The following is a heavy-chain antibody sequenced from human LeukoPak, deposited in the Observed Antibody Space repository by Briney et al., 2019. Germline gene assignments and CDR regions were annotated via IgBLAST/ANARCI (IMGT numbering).Heavy chain of an antibody. D-gene: IGHD3-3*01. CDR3: ARDLGQFLEWLSKPSYFDY. CDR2: IKWNGGST. CDR1: GFTFDDYG. J-gene: IGHJ4*02. V-gene: IGHV3-20*04. Sequence: GGSLRLSCAASGFTFDDYGMSWVRQAPGKGLEWVSGIKWNGGSTGYADSVKGRFTISRDNAKNSLYLQMNSLRAEDTALYYCARDLGQFLEWLSKPSYFDYWGQGTLVTVSS.